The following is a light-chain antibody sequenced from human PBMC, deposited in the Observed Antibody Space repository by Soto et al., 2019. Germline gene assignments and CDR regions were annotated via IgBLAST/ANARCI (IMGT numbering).Light chain of an antibody. CDR3: SSHAGSSVL. CDR2: DVS. Sequence: QSALTQPPSASGSPGQSVTISCTGTSSDVGGYNYVSWYQQHPGKAPKLMIYDVSKRPSGVPDRFSGSKSGNTASLTVSGLQAEDEADYYCSSHAGSSVLFGGGTKLIVL. V-gene: IGLV2-8*01. CDR1: SSDVGGYNY. J-gene: IGLJ2*01.